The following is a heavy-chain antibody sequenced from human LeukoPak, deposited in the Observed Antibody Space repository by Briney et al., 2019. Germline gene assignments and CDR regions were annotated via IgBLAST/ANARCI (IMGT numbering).Heavy chain of an antibody. CDR1: GFIFSSYA. CDR3: AKDLQQLTFY. D-gene: IGHD6-13*01. Sequence: GGSLRLSCEGSGFIFSSYAMTWVRQAPGKGLQWVSSISGSGESTYYADSVKGRFTISRDNSKNTLYLQMNSLRAEDTAVYYCAKDLQQLTFYWGQGTLVTVSS. J-gene: IGHJ4*02. CDR2: ISGSGEST. V-gene: IGHV3-23*01.